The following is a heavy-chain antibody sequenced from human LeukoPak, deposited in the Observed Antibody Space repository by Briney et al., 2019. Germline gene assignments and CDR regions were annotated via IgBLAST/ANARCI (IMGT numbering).Heavy chain of an antibody. V-gene: IGHV3-7*01. D-gene: IGHD3-22*01. CDR3: ARGFRMIVVVGGDY. Sequence: NIKQDGSEKYYVDSVKGRFTISRDNAKNSLYLQMNSLRAEDTAVYYCARGFRMIVVVGGDYWGQGTLVTVSS. J-gene: IGHJ4*02. CDR2: IKQDGSEK.